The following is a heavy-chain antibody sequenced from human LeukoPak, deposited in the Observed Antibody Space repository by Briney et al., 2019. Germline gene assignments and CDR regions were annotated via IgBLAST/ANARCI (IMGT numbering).Heavy chain of an antibody. D-gene: IGHD2-15*01. CDR1: GGTFSSYA. V-gene: IGHV1-69*05. CDR3: ASEGPRYCSGGSCYSESSYYYYMDV. J-gene: IGHJ6*03. Sequence: SVKVSCKASGGTFSSYAISWVRQAPGQGLEWMGGIIPIFGTANYAQKFQGRVTITTDESTSTAYMELSSLRSEDTAVYYCASEGPRYCSGGSCYSESSYYYYMDVWGKGTTVTVSS. CDR2: IIPIFGTA.